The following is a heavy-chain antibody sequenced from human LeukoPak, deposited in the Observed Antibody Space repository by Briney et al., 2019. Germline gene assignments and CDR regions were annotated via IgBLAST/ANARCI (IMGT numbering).Heavy chain of an antibody. CDR2: ISANDGYA. CDR3: ARAPPGFTLGPGDY. CDR1: GYTFTNYG. Sequence: ASVKVSCKTSGYTFTNYGITWVRQAPGQALEWVGWISANDGYAKYAQKVQGRVTMTTDTPTSTAYMELRSLTSDDTAVYSCARAPPGFTLGPGDYWGQGTLVTVSA. J-gene: IGHJ4*02. D-gene: IGHD1-14*01. V-gene: IGHV1-18*01.